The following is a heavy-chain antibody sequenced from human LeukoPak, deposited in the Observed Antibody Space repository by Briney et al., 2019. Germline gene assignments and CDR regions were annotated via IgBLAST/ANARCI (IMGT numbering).Heavy chain of an antibody. J-gene: IGHJ5*02. D-gene: IGHD2-15*01. Sequence: ASVKVSCKASGYTFTSYGISWVRQAPGQGLEWMGWISAYNGNTNYAQKLQGRVTMTTDTSTSTAYMELRSLRSDDTAVYYRARPDCSGGSCYAVGWLDPCGQGTVLTVSS. V-gene: IGHV1-18*01. CDR1: GYTFTSYG. CDR2: ISAYNGNT. CDR3: ARPDCSGGSCYAVGWLDP.